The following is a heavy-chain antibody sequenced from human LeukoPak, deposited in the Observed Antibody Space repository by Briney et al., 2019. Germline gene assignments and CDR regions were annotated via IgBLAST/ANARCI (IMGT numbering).Heavy chain of an antibody. D-gene: IGHD3-22*01. CDR3: ARAPYYYDSSGYYYYYGMDV. Sequence: SQTLSLTCAVSGGSISSGGYSWSWIRQPPGKGLEWIGYICHSGSTYYNPSLKSRVTISVDRSKNQFSLKLSSVTAADTAVYYCARAPYYYDSSGYYYYYGMDVWGQGTTVTVPS. J-gene: IGHJ6*02. CDR1: GGSISSGGYS. V-gene: IGHV4-30-2*01. CDR2: ICHSGST.